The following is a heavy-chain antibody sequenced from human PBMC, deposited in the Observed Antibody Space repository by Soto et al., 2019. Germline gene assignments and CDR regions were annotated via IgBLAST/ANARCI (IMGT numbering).Heavy chain of an antibody. V-gene: IGHV4-30-4*01. D-gene: IGHD6-6*01. Sequence: QVQLQESGPGLVKPSQTLSLTCTVSSGSISSDDYYWSWFRQPPGEGLEWIGYIYYSGRTHYNPSLKSRVTISIDTSKNQFSLNLSSVSAADTAVYYCARDRSNSPDYFDDWGQGPLVTVSS. J-gene: IGHJ4*02. CDR2: IYYSGRT. CDR1: SGSISSDDYY. CDR3: ARDRSNSPDYFDD.